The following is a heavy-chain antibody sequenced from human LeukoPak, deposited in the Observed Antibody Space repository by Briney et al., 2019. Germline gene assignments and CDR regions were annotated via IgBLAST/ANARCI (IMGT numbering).Heavy chain of an antibody. D-gene: IGHD3-22*01. CDR1: GYTFTSYA. V-gene: IGHV1-3*01. J-gene: IGHJ3*02. CDR3: AGAAYYYDQDAFDI. Sequence: ASVKVSCKASGYTFTSYAMHWVRQAPGQRLEWMGWINAGNGNTKYSQKFQGRVTITRDTSASTAYMELSSLRSEDTAAYYCAGAAYYYDQDAFDIWGQGTMVTVSS. CDR2: INAGNGNT.